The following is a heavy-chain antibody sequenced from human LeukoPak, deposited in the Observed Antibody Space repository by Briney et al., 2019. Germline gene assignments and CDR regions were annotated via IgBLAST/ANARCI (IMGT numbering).Heavy chain of an antibody. CDR3: ARAYYYDSSANDY. CDR1: GGTFSSYA. Sequence: ASVKVSCKASGGTFSSYAISWVRQAPGQGLEWMGGIIPIFGTANYAQKFQGRVTITTDESTSTAYMELSSLRSEDTAVYYCARAYYYDSSANDYWGQGTLVTVSS. V-gene: IGHV1-69*05. CDR2: IIPIFGTA. D-gene: IGHD3-22*01. J-gene: IGHJ4*02.